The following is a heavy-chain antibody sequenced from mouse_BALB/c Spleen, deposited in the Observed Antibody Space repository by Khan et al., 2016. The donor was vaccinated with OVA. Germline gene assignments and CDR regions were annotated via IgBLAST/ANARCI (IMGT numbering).Heavy chain of an antibody. J-gene: IGHJ4*01. Sequence: QVTLKESGPGILQPSQTLSLTCSFSGFSLSSSGMGVSWIRQPSGKGLEWLAHIYWDDDKRYNPSLKSRPTISKDTSSNQVFLKITSVDTADTATYYCARTVWLLDFAMDYWGQGTSVTVSS. CDR1: GFSLSSSGMG. V-gene: IGHV8-12*01. D-gene: IGHD2-3*01. CDR2: IYWDDDK. CDR3: ARTVWLLDFAMDY.